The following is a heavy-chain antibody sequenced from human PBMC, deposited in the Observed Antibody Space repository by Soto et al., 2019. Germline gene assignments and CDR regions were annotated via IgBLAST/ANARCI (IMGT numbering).Heavy chain of an antibody. CDR1: GFTFSSYA. CDR2: ISSSSSYI. J-gene: IGHJ6*03. D-gene: IGHD3-3*01. V-gene: IGHV3-21*01. Sequence: GGSLRLSCAASGFTFSSYAMSWVRQAPGKGLEWVSSISSSSSYIYYADSVKGRFTISRDSAKNSLYLQMNSLRAEDTAVYYCARDYPPYYDFWSGYYDYYYMDVWGKGTTVTVSS. CDR3: ARDYPPYYDFWSGYYDYYYMDV.